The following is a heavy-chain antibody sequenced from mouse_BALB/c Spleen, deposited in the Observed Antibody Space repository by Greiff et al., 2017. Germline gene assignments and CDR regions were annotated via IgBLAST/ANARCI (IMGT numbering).Heavy chain of an antibody. CDR3: ARGYRYALYAMDY. V-gene: IGHV5-4*02. CDR2: ISDGGSYT. J-gene: IGHJ4*01. D-gene: IGHD2-14*01. CDR1: GFTFSDYY. Sequence: EVMLVESGGGLVKPGGSLKLSCAASGFTFSDYYMYWVRQTPEKRLEWVATISDGGSYTYYPDSVKGRFTISRDNAKNNLYLQMSSLKSEDTAMYYCARGYRYALYAMDYWGQGTSVTVSS.